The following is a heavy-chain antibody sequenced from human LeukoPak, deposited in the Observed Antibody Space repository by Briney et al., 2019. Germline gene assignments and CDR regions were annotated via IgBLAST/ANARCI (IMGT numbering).Heavy chain of an antibody. CDR2: IYPGDSDT. CDR3: ARSVGFGEWEWFDP. J-gene: IGHJ5*02. D-gene: IGHD3-3*01. CDR1: GYIFTNYW. V-gene: IGHV5-51*01. Sequence: GESLKISCKGSGYIFTNYWIAWARQMPGKGLEWMGIIYPGDSDTRYSPSFQGQVTISADKSISTAYLQWSSLKASDTAMYYCARSVGFGEWEWFDPWGQGTLVTVSS.